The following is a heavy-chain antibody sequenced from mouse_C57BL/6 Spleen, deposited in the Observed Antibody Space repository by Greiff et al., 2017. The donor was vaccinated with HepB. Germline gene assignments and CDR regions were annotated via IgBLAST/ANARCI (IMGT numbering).Heavy chain of an antibody. CDR3: ARESNYDYFDY. V-gene: IGHV3-6*01. Sequence: DVQLVESGPGLVKPSQSLSLTCSVTGYSITSGYYWNWIRQFPGNKLEWMGYISYDGSNNYNPSLKNRISITRDTSKNQFFLKLNSVTTEDTATYYCARESNYDYFDYWGQGTTLTVSS. J-gene: IGHJ2*01. D-gene: IGHD2-5*01. CDR2: ISYDGSN. CDR1: GYSITSGYY.